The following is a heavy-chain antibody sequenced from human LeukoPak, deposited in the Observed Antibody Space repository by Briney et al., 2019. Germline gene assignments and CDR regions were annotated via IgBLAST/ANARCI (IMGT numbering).Heavy chain of an antibody. Sequence: ASVKVSCKASGYTFTDYYIHWVRQAPGQGLECMGWINPNSGGTNYAQKVQGRVAMTRDTSISTAYVELSRLRSDDTAVYYCARVPRGSFPFDYWGQGTLVTVS. CDR1: GYTFTDYY. V-gene: IGHV1-2*02. J-gene: IGHJ4*02. CDR2: INPNSGGT. CDR3: ARVPRGSFPFDY. D-gene: IGHD2-15*01.